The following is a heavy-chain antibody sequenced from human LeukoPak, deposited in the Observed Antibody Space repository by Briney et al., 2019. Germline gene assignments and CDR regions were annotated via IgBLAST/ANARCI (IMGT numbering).Heavy chain of an antibody. CDR1: GGSISSGGYY. J-gene: IGHJ3*02. V-gene: IGHV4-31*03. CDR3: ACSLSIAARPWAFDI. CDR2: IYYSGST. Sequence: SETLSLTCTVSGGSISSGGYYWSWIRQHPGKGLEWIGYIYYSGSTYYNPSLKSRVTISVDTSKNQFSLKLSSVTAADTAVYYCACSLSIAARPWAFDIWGQGTMVTVSS. D-gene: IGHD6-6*01.